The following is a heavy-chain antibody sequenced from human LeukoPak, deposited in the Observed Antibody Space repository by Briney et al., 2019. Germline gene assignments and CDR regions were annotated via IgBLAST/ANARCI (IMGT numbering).Heavy chain of an antibody. Sequence: SSETLSLTCTVSGGSISSSSYYWGWIRQPPGKGLEWIGSIYYSGSTYYNPSLKSRVTISVDTSKNQFSLKLSSVTAADTAVYYCASLDSSGWPTTYYFDYWGQGTLVTVSS. D-gene: IGHD6-19*01. V-gene: IGHV4-39*07. J-gene: IGHJ4*02. CDR2: IYYSGST. CDR3: ASLDSSGWPTTYYFDY. CDR1: GGSISSSSYY.